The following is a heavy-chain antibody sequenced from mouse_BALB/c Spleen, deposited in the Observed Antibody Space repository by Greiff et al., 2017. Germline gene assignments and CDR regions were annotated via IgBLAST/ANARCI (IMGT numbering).Heavy chain of an antibody. Sequence: QVQLQQSGAELVRPGTSVKVSCKASGYAFTNYLIEWVKQRPGQGLEWIGVINPGSGGTNYNEKFKGKATLTADKSSSTAYMQLRSLTSDDSAVYFCARSDYGSPWFAYWGQGTLVTVSA. V-gene: IGHV1-54*01. CDR3: ARSDYGSPWFAY. CDR1: GYAFTNYL. CDR2: INPGSGGT. D-gene: IGHD1-1*01. J-gene: IGHJ3*01.